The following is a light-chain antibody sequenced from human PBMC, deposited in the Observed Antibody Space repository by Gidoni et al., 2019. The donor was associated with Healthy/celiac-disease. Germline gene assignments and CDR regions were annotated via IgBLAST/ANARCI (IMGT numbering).Light chain of an antibody. V-gene: IGKV2-28*01. CDR2: LGS. CDR1: QRRLRSNGYNY. CDR3: MQALQTPYT. J-gene: IGKJ2*01. Sequence: DLVMTQSPLSLPVTPGETASISCRSSQRRLRSNGYNYLDWYLQKPGQSPKLLIYLGSNRAAGVPERFSGSGSGTDFTLKISRVEAEDVGVYYCMQALQTPYTFGQGTKLEIK.